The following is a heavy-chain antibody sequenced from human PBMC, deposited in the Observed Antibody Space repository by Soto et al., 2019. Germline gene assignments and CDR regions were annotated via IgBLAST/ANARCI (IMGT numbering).Heavy chain of an antibody. J-gene: IGHJ4*02. V-gene: IGHV3-74*01. Sequence: GGSLRLSCAASGFTFSSYWMHWVRQAPGKGLVWVSRINSDGSTTNYADSVKGRFTISRDNAKSTLYLQMTSLRAEDTAVYYCARVVCSSTTCYTGGWGKGPLVTVPS. CDR3: ARVVCSSTTCYTGG. CDR1: GFTFSSYW. D-gene: IGHD2-2*02. CDR2: INSDGSTT.